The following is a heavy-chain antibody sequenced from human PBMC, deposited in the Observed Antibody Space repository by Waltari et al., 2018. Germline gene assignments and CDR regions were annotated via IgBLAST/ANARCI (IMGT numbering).Heavy chain of an antibody. CDR1: GFTFSSYA. D-gene: IGHD4-17*01. Sequence: QVQLVESGGGVVQPGRSLRLSCAASGFTFSSYAMPWVRQAPGKGLDGVAVISYDGRKKYYADSVKGRFTISRDNSKNTLYLQMNSLRAEDTAVYYCARDGDLDYWGQGTLVTVSS. V-gene: IGHV3-30*01. J-gene: IGHJ4*02. CDR2: ISYDGRKK. CDR3: ARDGDLDY.